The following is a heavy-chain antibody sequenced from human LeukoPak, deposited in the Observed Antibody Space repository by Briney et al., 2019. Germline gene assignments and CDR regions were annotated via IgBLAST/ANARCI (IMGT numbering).Heavy chain of an antibody. J-gene: IGHJ6*02. CDR3: ATGYGDYLRGVVYYYYGMEV. D-gene: IGHD4-17*01. CDR1: GYTYTQLS. CDR2: FDPEDGET. V-gene: IGHV1-24*01. Sequence: ASVTVSFKDTGYTYTQLSMHWVRPAPGKGLEWMGGFDPEDGETIYAQKFQGRVTMTEDTSTDTAYMELRSLRSEDTAVYYCATGYGDYLRGVVYYYYGMEVWVQGTTVTVSS.